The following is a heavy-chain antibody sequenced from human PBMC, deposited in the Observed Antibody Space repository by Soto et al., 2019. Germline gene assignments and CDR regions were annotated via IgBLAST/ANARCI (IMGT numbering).Heavy chain of an antibody. CDR1: GFTFSSYG. J-gene: IGHJ4*02. D-gene: IGHD6-13*01. CDR2: ISYDGSNK. Sequence: QVQLVESGGGVVQPGRSLRLSCAASGFTFSSYGMHWVRQAPGKGLEWVAVISYDGSNKYYADSVTGRFTISRDNSKNTLYLQMNSLRAEDTAVYYCAKDSQQGIAAAGDFDYWGQGTLVTVSS. V-gene: IGHV3-30*18. CDR3: AKDSQQGIAAAGDFDY.